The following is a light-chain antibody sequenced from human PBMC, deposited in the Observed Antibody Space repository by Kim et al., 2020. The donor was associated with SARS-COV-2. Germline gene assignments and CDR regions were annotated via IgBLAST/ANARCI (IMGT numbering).Light chain of an antibody. CDR3: SSYSSSAPLVV. V-gene: IGLV2-18*02. CDR2: EVS. J-gene: IGLJ3*02. CDR1: SSDIGTYNR. Sequence: QSALTQPPSVSGSPGQSVTISCTGTSSDIGTYNRVSWYQQSPGTAPKLLIYEVSYRPSGVPGRFSGSRSDNTASLTISGLQAEDESDYYCSSYSSSAPLVVFGGGTQLTVL.